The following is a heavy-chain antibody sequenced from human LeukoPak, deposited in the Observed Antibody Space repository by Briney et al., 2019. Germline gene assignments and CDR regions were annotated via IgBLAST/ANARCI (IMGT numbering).Heavy chain of an antibody. CDR1: GGTFSSYA. V-gene: IGHV1-69*06. D-gene: IGHD3-10*01. J-gene: IGHJ4*02. CDR2: IIPIFGTA. CDR3: ASVRFLPSITMVRGVPKYFDY. Sequence: EASVKVSCKASGGTFSSYAISWVRQAPGQGLEWMGGIIPIFGTANYAQKFQGRVTITADKSTSTAYMELSSLRSEDTAVYYCASVRFLPSITMVRGVPKYFDYWGQGTLVTVSS.